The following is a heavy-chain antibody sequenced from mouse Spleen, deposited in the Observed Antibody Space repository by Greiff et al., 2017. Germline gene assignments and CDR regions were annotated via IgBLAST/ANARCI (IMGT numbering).Heavy chain of an antibody. CDR3: ARPSHYYGSSYWFAY. D-gene: IGHD1-1*01. CDR1: GFSLTNYA. V-gene: IGHV2-4-1*01. Sequence: QVQLKESGPGLVAPSQSLSITCTVSGFSLTNYAVHWVRQSPGKGLEWLGVIWSDGSTDYNAAFISRLSISKDNSKSQVFFKMNSLQADDTAIYYCARPSHYYGSSYWFAYWGQGTLVTVSA. J-gene: IGHJ3*01. CDR2: IWSDGST.